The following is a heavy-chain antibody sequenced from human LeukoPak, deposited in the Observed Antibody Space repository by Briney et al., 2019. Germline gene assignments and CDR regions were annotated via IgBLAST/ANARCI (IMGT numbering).Heavy chain of an antibody. CDR1: GFTFTSSA. J-gene: IGHJ3*02. CDR3: AAAVRISITYDAFDI. V-gene: IGHV1-58*02. Sequence: SVKVSCKASGFTFTSSAMQWVRQARGQRLEWIGWIVVGSGNTNYAQKFQERVTITRDMSTSTAYMELSSLRSEDTAVYYCAAAVRISITYDAFDIWGQGTMVTVSS. CDR2: IVVGSGNT. D-gene: IGHD3-10*01.